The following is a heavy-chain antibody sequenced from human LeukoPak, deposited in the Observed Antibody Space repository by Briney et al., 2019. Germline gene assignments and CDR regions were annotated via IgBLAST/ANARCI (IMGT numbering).Heavy chain of an antibody. D-gene: IGHD4-17*01. CDR2: INPNTGVT. CDR3: ARDRTTVTTGYYGMDV. CDR1: GYTFTGYY. V-gene: IGHV1-2*02. J-gene: IGHJ6*02. Sequence: ASVKVSCKASGYTFTGYYMHWVRQAPGQGLEWMGWINPNTGVTNYAQKFQGRVTLIRDASIITAYMELTRLRSDDTAMYYCARDRTTVTTGYYGMDVWGQGTTLTVSS.